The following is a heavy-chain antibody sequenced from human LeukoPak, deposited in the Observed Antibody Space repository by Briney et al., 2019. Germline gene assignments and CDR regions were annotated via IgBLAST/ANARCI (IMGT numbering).Heavy chain of an antibody. Sequence: SETLSLTCTVSGGSISSSSHYWGWIRQPPGKGLERIGSIYYSGSTYYNPSLKSRVMISVDTSKNQFSLNLSSVTAADTAVYYCARGGGYGSDHWGQGTRVTVSS. CDR2: IYYSGST. V-gene: IGHV4-39*01. D-gene: IGHD3-10*01. CDR3: ARGGGYGSDH. CDR1: GGSISSSSHY. J-gene: IGHJ5*02.